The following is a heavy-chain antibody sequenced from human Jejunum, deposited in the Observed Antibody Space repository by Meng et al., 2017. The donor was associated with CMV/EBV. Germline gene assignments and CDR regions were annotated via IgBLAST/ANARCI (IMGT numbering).Heavy chain of an antibody. CDR2: INGAGST. D-gene: IGHD5-24*01. V-gene: IGHV3-53*01. CDR3: VRGEEMGSHCANFFDY. Sequence: GFSISGYYMSWDRQAPREGLEWVSIINGAGSTIYADSVTGRFIISKDDSKNSLFLQVSNLRDEDTAIYCCVRGEEMGSHCANFFDYWGQGSLVTVSS. CDR1: GFSISGYY. J-gene: IGHJ4*02.